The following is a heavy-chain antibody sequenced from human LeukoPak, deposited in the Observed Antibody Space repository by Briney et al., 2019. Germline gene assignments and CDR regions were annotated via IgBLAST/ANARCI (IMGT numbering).Heavy chain of an antibody. V-gene: IGHV4-59*12. CDR2: VSHSGIT. CDR1: GGSISSYY. D-gene: IGHD2-2*01. Sequence: SETLSLTCTVSGGSISSYYWSWIRQPPGKGLEWIGEVSHSGITSYNPSLKSRVTLSVDTSKNQFSLRLASVTAADTAVYYCARGAYCTSINCYGFDYWGQGTQVTASS. CDR3: ARGAYCTSINCYGFDY. J-gene: IGHJ4*02.